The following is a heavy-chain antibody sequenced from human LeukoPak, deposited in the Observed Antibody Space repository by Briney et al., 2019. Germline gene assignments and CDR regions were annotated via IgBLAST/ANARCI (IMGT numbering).Heavy chain of an antibody. CDR2: INAGNGNT. CDR1: GYTFTTYA. D-gene: IGHD6-13*01. CDR3: ASPYPGIAAAGNSYYYGMDV. V-gene: IGHV1-3*01. J-gene: IGHJ6*02. Sequence: GASVKVSCKTSGYTFTTYAIHWVRQAPGQRPEWMGWINAGNGNTKYSEKFQGRVTITRDTSASTAYMEVTNLRSEDTAVYYCASPYPGIAAAGNSYYYGMDVWGQGTTVTVSS.